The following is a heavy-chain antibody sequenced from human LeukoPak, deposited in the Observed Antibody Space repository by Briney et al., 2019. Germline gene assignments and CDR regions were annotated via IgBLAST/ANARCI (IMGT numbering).Heavy chain of an antibody. CDR1: GGSIRSGADY. J-gene: IGHJ4*02. V-gene: IGHV4-31*03. Sequence: SETLSLLCTVSGGSIRSGADYWGWIRQHPGKGLGWIRYIDYSGSTYYHPSLGSRVTISVDTSKNQFSLRLSSVTAADTAVYYCARDLSGDSSEPLGYFDYWGQGTLVTVSS. D-gene: IGHD3-22*01. CDR3: ARDLSGDSSEPLGYFDY. CDR2: IDYSGST.